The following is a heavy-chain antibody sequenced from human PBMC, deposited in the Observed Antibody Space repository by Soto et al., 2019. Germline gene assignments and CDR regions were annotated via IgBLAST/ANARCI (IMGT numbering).Heavy chain of an antibody. V-gene: IGHV4-31*03. CDR1: GGSISSGGY. CDR3: ARGEAFYGPFDY. J-gene: IGHJ4*02. Sequence: SETLSLTCTVSGGSISSGGYWNWILQHPGKGLEWIGYIYYSGSTYYNPSLKSRVTISVDTSKNQFSLKLSSVTAADTAVYYCARGEAFYGPFDYWGQGTLVTVSS. D-gene: IGHD4-17*01. CDR2: IYYSGST.